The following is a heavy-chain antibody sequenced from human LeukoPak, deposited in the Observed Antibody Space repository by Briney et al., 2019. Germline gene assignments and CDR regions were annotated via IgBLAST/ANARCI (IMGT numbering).Heavy chain of an antibody. V-gene: IGHV4-39*07. J-gene: IGHJ4*02. Sequence: SETLSLTCTVSGGSISSSSYYWGWIRQPPGKGLEWIGSIYYSGSTYYNPSLKSRVTISVDTSKNQFSLKLSSVTAADTAVYYCARRQLSKPLDYWGQGTLVTVSS. D-gene: IGHD1-14*01. CDR3: ARRQLSKPLDY. CDR2: IYYSGST. CDR1: GGSISSSSYY.